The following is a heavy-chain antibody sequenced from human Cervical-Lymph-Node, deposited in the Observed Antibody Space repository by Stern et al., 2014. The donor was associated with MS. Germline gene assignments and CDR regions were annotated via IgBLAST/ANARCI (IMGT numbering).Heavy chain of an antibody. V-gene: IGHV1-69*01. CDR3: ARSSTRGLDY. CDR1: GGTFSSYA. D-gene: IGHD2/OR15-2a*01. Sequence: VQLVESGAEVKKPGSSVKVSCKASGGTFSSYAVNWVRQAPGQGLEWMGGIIPIFGKTNYVQKFQGRVTITADESTSTAYMELSSLRSEDTAVYYCARSSTRGLDYWGHGTLVTVSS. CDR2: IIPIFGKT. J-gene: IGHJ4*01.